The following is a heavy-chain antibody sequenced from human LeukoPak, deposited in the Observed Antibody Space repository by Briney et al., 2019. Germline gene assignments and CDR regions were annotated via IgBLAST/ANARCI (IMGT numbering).Heavy chain of an antibody. CDR3: AREKQYSSSWYYFDY. Sequence: ASVKVSCTASGYTFTIYGISWVRQAPGQGLEWMGWISAYNGNTNYAQKLQGRVTMTTDTSTSTAYMELRSLRSDDTAVYYCAREKQYSSSWYYFDYWGQGTLVTVSS. J-gene: IGHJ4*02. D-gene: IGHD6-13*01. CDR2: ISAYNGNT. V-gene: IGHV1-18*04. CDR1: GYTFTIYG.